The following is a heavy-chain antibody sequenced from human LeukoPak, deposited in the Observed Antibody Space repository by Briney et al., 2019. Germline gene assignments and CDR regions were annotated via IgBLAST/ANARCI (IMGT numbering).Heavy chain of an antibody. J-gene: IGHJ6*03. CDR1: GYTFTSYD. CDR3: ARETRYSSSWYHFNYYYMDV. CDR2: MNPNSGNT. V-gene: IGHV1-8*01. D-gene: IGHD6-13*01. Sequence: AASVKVSCKASGYTFTSYDINWVRQATGQGLEWMGWMNPNSGNTGYAQKFQGRVTMTRNTSISTAYMELSSLRSEDTAVYYCARETRYSSSWYHFNYYYMDVWGKGTTVTVSS.